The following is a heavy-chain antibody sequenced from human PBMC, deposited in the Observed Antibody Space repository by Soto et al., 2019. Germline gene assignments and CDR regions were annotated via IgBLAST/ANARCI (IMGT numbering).Heavy chain of an antibody. D-gene: IGHD6-19*01. CDR3: ARAVAVPADFDY. CDR2: ISYDGSNK. Sequence: PGGSLRLSCAASGFTFSSYGMHWVRQAPGKGLEWVAVISYDGSNKYYADSVKGRFTISRDNSKNTLYLQMNSLTDEDTAVYYCARAVAVPADFDYWGQGTLVTVSS. J-gene: IGHJ4*02. V-gene: IGHV3-30*03. CDR1: GFTFSSYG.